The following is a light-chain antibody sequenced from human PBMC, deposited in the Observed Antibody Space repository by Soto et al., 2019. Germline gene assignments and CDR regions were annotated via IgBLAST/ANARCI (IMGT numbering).Light chain of an antibody. CDR1: SSNIGNNY. V-gene: IGLV1-51*02. J-gene: IGLJ1*01. CDR2: ENN. CDR3: GTWDSSLSAYV. Sequence: QSVLTQPPSLSAVPGQKVTISCSGSSSNIGNNYVSWYQQLPGTAPKLLIYENNKRPSGIPDRFSGSKSGTSATLGITGLQTGDEADYYCGTWDSSLSAYVFGTGTKV.